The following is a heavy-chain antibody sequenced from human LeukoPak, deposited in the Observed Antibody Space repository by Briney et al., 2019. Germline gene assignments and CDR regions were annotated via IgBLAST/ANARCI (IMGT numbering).Heavy chain of an antibody. Sequence: SETLSLTCTVSGGSISSYYWSWIRQPPGKGLEWIGYIYYSGSTNYNPSLKSRVTISVDTSKNQFSLKLSSVTAADTAVYYCARTAGYDSRTIDYWGQGTLVTVSS. CDR3: ARTAGYDSRTIDY. J-gene: IGHJ4*02. V-gene: IGHV4-59*01. D-gene: IGHD3-22*01. CDR2: IYYSGST. CDR1: GGSISSYY.